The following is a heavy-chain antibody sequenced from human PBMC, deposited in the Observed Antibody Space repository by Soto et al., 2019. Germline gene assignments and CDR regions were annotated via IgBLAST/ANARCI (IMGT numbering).Heavy chain of an antibody. CDR1: GGSFSGYY. CDR2: INHSGST. D-gene: IGHD3-10*01. V-gene: IGHV4-34*01. J-gene: IGHJ4*02. CDR3: ARGRYYGSGSYY. Sequence: SETLSLTCAVYGGSFSGYYWSWIRQPPGKGLEWIGEINHSGSTNYNPSLKSRVTISVDTSKNQFSLKLSSVTAADTAVYYCARGRYYGSGSYYLGQGTLVTVSS.